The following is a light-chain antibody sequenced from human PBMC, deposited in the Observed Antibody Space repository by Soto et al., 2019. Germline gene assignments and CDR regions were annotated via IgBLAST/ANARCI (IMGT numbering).Light chain of an antibody. CDR2: GAS. Sequence: IVLTESHGTLSLSPGERATLSCRARQSVSNNYLAWYQQKPGQDPRLLIYGASNRATGIPDRFSGSGSGTDFTLTISRLEPEDFAVYYCQQYGSSGTFGQGTKVDIK. J-gene: IGKJ1*01. CDR3: QQYGSSGT. V-gene: IGKV3-20*01. CDR1: QSVSNNY.